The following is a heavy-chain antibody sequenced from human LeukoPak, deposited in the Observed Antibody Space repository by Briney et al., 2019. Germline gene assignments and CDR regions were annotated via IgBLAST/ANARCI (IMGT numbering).Heavy chain of an antibody. V-gene: IGHV3-15*01. CDR2: IKRKTDGGTK. CDR1: GFTFSSFE. J-gene: IGHJ4*02. CDR3: TTDPGRLLDYDILTGYYYFDY. D-gene: IGHD3-9*01. Sequence: GGSLRLSCAASGFTFSSFEMKWVRQAPGKGLEWVGGIKRKTDGGTKNYDAPVKGRFTISRDDSKNTLYLQMNSLKTEDTAVYYCTTDPGRLLDYDILTGYYYFDYWGQGTLVTVSS.